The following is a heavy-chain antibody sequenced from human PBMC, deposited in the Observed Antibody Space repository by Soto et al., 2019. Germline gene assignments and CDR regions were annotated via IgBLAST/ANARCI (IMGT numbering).Heavy chain of an antibody. J-gene: IGHJ6*02. D-gene: IGHD3-10*01. Sequence: SETLSLTCTASGGSISSYYWSWIRQPPGKGLEWIGYIYYSGSTDYNPSLKSRVTISVDTSKNQFSLKLSSVTAADTAVYYCARGDYRSGSPYYYVMDVWGQGTTVSVSS. V-gene: IGHV4-59*01. CDR3: ARGDYRSGSPYYYVMDV. CDR1: GGSISSYY. CDR2: IYYSGST.